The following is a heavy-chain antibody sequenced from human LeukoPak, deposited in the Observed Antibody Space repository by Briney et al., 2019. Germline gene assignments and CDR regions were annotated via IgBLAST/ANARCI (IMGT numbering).Heavy chain of an antibody. CDR3: AKDSSSFAPYYFDY. V-gene: IGHV3-30*18. D-gene: IGHD6-6*01. J-gene: IGHJ4*02. Sequence: QPGRSLRLSCAASGFTFSSYGMHWVRQAPGKGLEWVAVISYDGSNKYYADSVKGRFTISRDNSKNTLYLQMNSLRAEDTAAYYCAKDSSSFAPYYFDYWGQGTLVTVSS. CDR1: GFTFSSYG. CDR2: ISYDGSNK.